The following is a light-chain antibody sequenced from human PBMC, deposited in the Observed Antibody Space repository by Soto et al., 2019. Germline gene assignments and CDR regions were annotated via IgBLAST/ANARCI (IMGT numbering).Light chain of an antibody. CDR2: YAS. CDR3: QHYNTYPYT. CDR1: QSISTW. J-gene: IGKJ2*01. Sequence: DIPMTQSPSTLSASVGDSVTITCRASQSISTWMAWYQQRPGKAPKLLIYYASSLVAGVPSRVSGSGAGTECTRTSTSRQPDDFATQYCQHYNTYPYTCGQGTKLEIK. V-gene: IGKV1-5*03.